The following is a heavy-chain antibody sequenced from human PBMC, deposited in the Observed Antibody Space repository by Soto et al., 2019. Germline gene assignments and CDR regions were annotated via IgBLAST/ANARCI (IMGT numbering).Heavy chain of an antibody. CDR3: AKARVAVAGHHWYFDL. V-gene: IGHV3-23*01. Sequence: EVQLLESGGGLVQPGGSLRLSCAASGFTFSSYAMSWVRQAPGKGLEWVSAISGSGGSTYYADSVKGRFTISRDTSKNTLYLQMNSLRAEDTAVYYCAKARVAVAGHHWYFDLWGRGTLVTVSS. D-gene: IGHD6-19*01. CDR2: ISGSGGST. J-gene: IGHJ2*01. CDR1: GFTFSSYA.